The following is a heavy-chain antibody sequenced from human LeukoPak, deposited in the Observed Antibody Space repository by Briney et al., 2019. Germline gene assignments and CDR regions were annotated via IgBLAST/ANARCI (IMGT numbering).Heavy chain of an antibody. CDR1: GFTFSSYA. CDR2: ISYDGSNE. V-gene: IGHV3-30*18. CDR3: AKVRVVFNWNYAYYFDY. J-gene: IGHJ4*02. Sequence: GGSLRLSCAASGFTFSSYAMHWVRQAPGKALEWVALISYDGSNEYYADSVKGRFTISRDNSMNTLYLQMNSLRAEDTAVYYCAKVRVVFNWNYAYYFDYWGQGTLVTVSS. D-gene: IGHD1-7*01.